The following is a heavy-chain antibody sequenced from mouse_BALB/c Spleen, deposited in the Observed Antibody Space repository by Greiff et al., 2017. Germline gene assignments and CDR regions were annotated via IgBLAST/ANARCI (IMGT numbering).Heavy chain of an antibody. Sequence: EVQLQQSGPELVKPGASVKMSCKASGYTFTSYVMHWVKQKPGQGLEWIGYINPYNDGTKYNEKFKGKATLTSDKSSSTAYMELSSLTSEDSAVYYCARKAMDGYDGGAWYFDVWGAGTTVTVSS. CDR2: INPYNDGT. V-gene: IGHV1-14*01. J-gene: IGHJ1*01. CDR3: ARKAMDGYDGGAWYFDV. CDR1: GYTFTSYV. D-gene: IGHD2-2*01.